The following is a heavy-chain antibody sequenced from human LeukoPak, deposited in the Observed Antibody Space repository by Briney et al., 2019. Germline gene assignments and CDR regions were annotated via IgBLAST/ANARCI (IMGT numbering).Heavy chain of an antibody. V-gene: IGHV4-39*07. CDR1: GGSISSSSYY. J-gene: IGHJ6*03. CDR3: ARDIYDFWSGYFPDHMDV. D-gene: IGHD3-3*01. CDR2: IYYSGST. Sequence: PSETLSLTCTVSGGSISSSSYYWGWIRQPPGKGLEWIGSIYYSGSTYYNPSLKSRVTISVDTSKNQFSLKLSSVTAADTAVYYCARDIYDFWSGYFPDHMDVWGKGTTVTVSS.